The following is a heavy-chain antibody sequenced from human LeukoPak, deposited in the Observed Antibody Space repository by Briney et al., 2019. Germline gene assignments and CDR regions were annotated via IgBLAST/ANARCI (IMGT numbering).Heavy chain of an antibody. V-gene: IGHV5-51*01. CDR1: GYSFTNYW. CDR3: ARRGSSGWHIDY. J-gene: IGHJ4*02. CDR2: IYPGDSDT. D-gene: IGHD6-19*01. Sequence: GESLKISCKGSGYSFTNYWIAWVRQLPGKGLEWMGIIYPGDSDTRYSPSFEGQVTISADKSVSTAYLQWSSLKASDTAMYYCARRGSSGWHIDYWGQGTLVTVSS.